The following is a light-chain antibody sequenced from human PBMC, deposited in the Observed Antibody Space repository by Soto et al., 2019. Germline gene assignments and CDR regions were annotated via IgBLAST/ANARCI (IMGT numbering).Light chain of an antibody. Sequence: QSALTQPASVSGSPGQSITISCTGTSNDVGGYNYVSWYQQHPGKAPKLMIYDVSNRPSGVSNRFSGSKSANTASLPISGLXXXXXXXXXXXXXTXSSTYVFGTGTKVTVL. CDR1: SNDVGGYNY. V-gene: IGLV2-14*03. CDR2: DVS. CDR3: XXXTXSSTYV. J-gene: IGLJ1*01.